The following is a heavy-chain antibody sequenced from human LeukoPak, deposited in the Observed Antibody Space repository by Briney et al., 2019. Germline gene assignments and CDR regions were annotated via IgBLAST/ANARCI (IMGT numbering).Heavy chain of an antibody. CDR2: IYPGDSDT. J-gene: IGHJ4*02. CDR1: GXSFTTYC. Sequence: GESLKISYKGSGXSFTTYCIGWVRQMPGKGLERMGIIYPGDSDTRYSPSFQGQVTISADKSISTAYLQWSSLKASDTAIYYCAKEGPGTHTAFAYWGQGTQVTVSS. D-gene: IGHD5-18*01. CDR3: AKEGPGTHTAFAY. V-gene: IGHV5-51*01.